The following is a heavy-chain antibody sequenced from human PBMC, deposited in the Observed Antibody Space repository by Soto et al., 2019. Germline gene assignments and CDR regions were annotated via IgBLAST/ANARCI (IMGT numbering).Heavy chain of an antibody. D-gene: IGHD2-2*01. CDR3: AREYCSSTSCYLGRYFDL. J-gene: IGHJ2*01. V-gene: IGHV1-69*13. CDR2: IIPIFGTA. Sequence: GASVKVSCKASGGTFSSYAISWVRQAPGQGLEWMGGIIPIFGTANYAQKFQGRVTITADESTSTAYMELSSLRSEDTAVYYCAREYCSSTSCYLGRYFDLWGRATLVTVSS. CDR1: GGTFSSYA.